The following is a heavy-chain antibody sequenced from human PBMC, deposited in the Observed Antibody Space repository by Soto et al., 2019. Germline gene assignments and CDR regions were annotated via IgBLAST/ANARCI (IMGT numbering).Heavy chain of an antibody. CDR1: GGSISSSNW. D-gene: IGHD2-8*01. CDR3: ARDDCTNGVCYPHNWFDP. V-gene: IGHV4-4*02. J-gene: IGHJ5*02. CDR2: IYHSVST. Sequence: QVQLQESGPGLVKPSGTLSLTCAVSGGSISSSNWWSWVRQPPGKGLEWIGEIYHSVSTNYNPSLKSRVTISVDKSKNQFSLKLSSVTAADTAVYYCARDDCTNGVCYPHNWFDPWGQGTLVTVSS.